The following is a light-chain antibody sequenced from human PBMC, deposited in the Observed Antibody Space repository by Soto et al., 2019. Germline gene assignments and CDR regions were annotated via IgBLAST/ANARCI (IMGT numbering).Light chain of an antibody. Sequence: IVLTQSPGTVSLSPGDRATLSCRAGQSVSGSALAWYQQKGGQAPRLLVFGATNRATGIPDRFSGSGSGADFTLTITRLEPEDFAVYYCHQYGNSPWTFGQGTKVDI. CDR3: HQYGNSPWT. V-gene: IGKV3-20*01. CDR1: QSVSGSA. J-gene: IGKJ1*01. CDR2: GAT.